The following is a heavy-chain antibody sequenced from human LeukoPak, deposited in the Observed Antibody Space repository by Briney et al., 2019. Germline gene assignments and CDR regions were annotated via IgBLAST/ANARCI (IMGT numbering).Heavy chain of an antibody. V-gene: IGHV4-59*01. CDR3: AREDRVVSYMDV. Sequence: SETLSLTCTVSGGSISSYYWSWIRQPPGKGLEWVGYIYYSGSTNYNPSLKSRVTISVDTSKNQFSLKLSSVTAADTAMYYCAREDRVVSYMDVWGKGTTVTVSS. CDR1: GGSISSYY. D-gene: IGHD3-22*01. CDR2: IYYSGST. J-gene: IGHJ6*03.